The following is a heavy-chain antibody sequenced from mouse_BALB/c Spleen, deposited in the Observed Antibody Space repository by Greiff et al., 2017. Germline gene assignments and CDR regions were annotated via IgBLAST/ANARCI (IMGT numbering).Heavy chain of an antibody. CDR3: ARDYYGSSPLYFDD. CDR2: IHYSGST. CDR1: GYSITSGYS. Sequence: EVQLQQSGPDLVKPSQSLSLTCTVTGYSITSGYSWHWIRQFPGNKLEWMGYIHYSGSTNYNPSLKSRISITRDTSKNQFFLQLNSVTTEDTATYYCARDYYGSSPLYFDDWGEGTTVTVSS. V-gene: IGHV3-1*02. D-gene: IGHD1-1*01. J-gene: IGHJ1*01.